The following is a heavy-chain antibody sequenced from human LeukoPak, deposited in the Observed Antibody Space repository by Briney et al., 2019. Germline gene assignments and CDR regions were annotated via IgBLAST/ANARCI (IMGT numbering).Heavy chain of an antibody. V-gene: IGHV1-69*06. Sequence: WASVKVSCKASGGTFSSYAISWVRQAPGQGLEWMGGIIPIFGTANYAQKFQGRVTITADKSMSIVYLELSSLRFEDTAVYYCARDDLGDYIPIYWGQGTLVTVSS. CDR1: GGTFSSYA. D-gene: IGHD4-17*01. J-gene: IGHJ4*02. CDR3: ARDDLGDYIPIY. CDR2: IIPIFGTA.